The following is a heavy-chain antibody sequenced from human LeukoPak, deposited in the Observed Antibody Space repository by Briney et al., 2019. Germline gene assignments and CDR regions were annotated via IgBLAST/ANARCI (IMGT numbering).Heavy chain of an antibody. Sequence: GGSLRLSCAASGFTFSGYAMSWVRQAPGKGLEWVPVIYSGGSTYYADSVKGRFTISRDNSKNTLYLQMNSLRAEDTAVYYCARLSGWNYYFDYWGQGALVTVSS. D-gene: IGHD6-19*01. V-gene: IGHV3-66*02. CDR1: GFTFSGYA. CDR2: IYSGGST. J-gene: IGHJ4*02. CDR3: ARLSGWNYYFDY.